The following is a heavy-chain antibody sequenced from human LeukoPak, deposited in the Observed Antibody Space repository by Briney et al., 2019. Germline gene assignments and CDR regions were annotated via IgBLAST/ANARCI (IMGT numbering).Heavy chain of an antibody. CDR1: GGSFSGYY. V-gene: IGHV3-11*01. CDR3: ARDYDFWSGYSPGFDY. D-gene: IGHD3-3*01. Sequence: LSLTCAVYGGSFSGYYWSWIRQAPGKGLEWVSYISSSGSTIYYADSVKGRFTISRDNAKNSLYLQMNSLRAEDTAVYYCARDYDFWSGYSPGFDYWGQGTLVTVSS. CDR2: ISSSGSTI. J-gene: IGHJ4*02.